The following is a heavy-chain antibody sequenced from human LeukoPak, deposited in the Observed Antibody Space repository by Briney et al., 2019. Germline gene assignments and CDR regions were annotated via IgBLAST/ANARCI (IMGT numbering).Heavy chain of an antibody. J-gene: IGHJ3*02. Sequence: GGSLRLSCAASGFTFSSYSMNWVRQAPGKGLEWVSYISSSSSTIYYADSVKGRFTISRDNAKNSLYLQMNSLRAEDTAVYYCARGRDYYDSSGYSPIDDAFDIWGQGTMVTVSS. CDR1: GFTFSSYS. D-gene: IGHD3-22*01. CDR3: ARGRDYYDSSGYSPIDDAFDI. V-gene: IGHV3-48*04. CDR2: ISSSSSTI.